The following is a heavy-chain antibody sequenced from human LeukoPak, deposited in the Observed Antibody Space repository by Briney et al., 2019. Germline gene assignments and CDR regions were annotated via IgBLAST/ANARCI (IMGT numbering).Heavy chain of an antibody. CDR1: GGSISSYY. D-gene: IGHD2-15*01. Sequence: SETLSLTCTVSGGSISSYYWSWIRQPPGKGLEWIGNICYSGSTNYTNYNPSLKSRVTISVDTSKNHFSLKLSSVTAADTAVYYCARRGCSGGSCYSRTTDRYFDLWGRGTLVTVSS. J-gene: IGHJ2*01. CDR2: ICYSGSTNYT. CDR3: ARRGCSGGSCYSRTTDRYFDL. V-gene: IGHV4-59*08.